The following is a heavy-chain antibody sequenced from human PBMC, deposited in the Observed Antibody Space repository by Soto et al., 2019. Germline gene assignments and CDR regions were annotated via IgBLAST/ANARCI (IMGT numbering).Heavy chain of an antibody. CDR3: AGYPGYSYGYGMDV. V-gene: IGHV3-48*01. CDR1: GFTFSTHS. CDR2: ISSSSSVI. J-gene: IGHJ6*02. Sequence: EGQLVESGGGLVQPGGSLRLSCVASGFTFSTHSINWVRRAPGKGLEWVSYISSSSSVIYYADSVKGRFTVSRDNAKNAVYLEMNRLRGEEAAVYYFAGYPGYSYGYGMDVWGQGTTVTVSS. D-gene: IGHD5-18*01.